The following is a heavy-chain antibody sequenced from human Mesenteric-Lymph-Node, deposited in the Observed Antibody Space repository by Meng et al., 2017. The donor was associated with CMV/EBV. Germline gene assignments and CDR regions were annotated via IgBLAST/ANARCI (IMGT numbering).Heavy chain of an antibody. Sequence: SETLSLTCTVSGGSISSSSNYWGWIRPPPGMGLEWIGSICYSGSTYYNASLKSRVTISVDTSKNQLSLKLSSVTAADTVVYYCAREKGDIVVVPAAGDAFDIWGQGTMVTVSS. J-gene: IGHJ3*02. D-gene: IGHD2-2*01. CDR1: GGSISSSSNY. CDR3: AREKGDIVVVPAAGDAFDI. V-gene: IGHV4-39*07. CDR2: ICYSGST.